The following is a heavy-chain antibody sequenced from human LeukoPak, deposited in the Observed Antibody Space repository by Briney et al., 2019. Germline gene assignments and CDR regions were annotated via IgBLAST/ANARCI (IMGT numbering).Heavy chain of an antibody. V-gene: IGHV4-59*01. CDR1: GGSISSYY. CDR3: ARGRDQDYYYGMDV. Sequence: SETLSLTCTVSGGSISSYYWSWIRQPPGKGLEWIGYIYYSGSTNYNPSLKSRVTISVDTSKNQFSLKLSSVTAADTAVYYCARGRDQDYYYGMDVWGQGTTVTVSS. CDR2: IYYSGST. D-gene: IGHD2-2*01. J-gene: IGHJ6*02.